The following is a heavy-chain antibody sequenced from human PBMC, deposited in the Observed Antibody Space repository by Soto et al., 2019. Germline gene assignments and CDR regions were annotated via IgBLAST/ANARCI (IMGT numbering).Heavy chain of an antibody. D-gene: IGHD1-26*01. CDR1: GFSLTTDRVG. CDR3: AHAYGGRSLY. CDR2: IYGDDSK. J-gene: IGHJ4*02. V-gene: IGHV2-5*02. Sequence: QITLKESGPTLVKPTQTLTLTCTFSGFSLTTDRVGVGWIRQPPGEALEWLAVIYGDDSKTYRPALESRLTITKDTSKIQVDLTMTNMDCLDTATYYCAHAYGGRSLYWGQGTLVTVSS.